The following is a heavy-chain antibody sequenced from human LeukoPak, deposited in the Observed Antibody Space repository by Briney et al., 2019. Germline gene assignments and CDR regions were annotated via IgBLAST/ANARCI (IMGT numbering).Heavy chain of an antibody. CDR2: IYTSGST. J-gene: IGHJ3*02. CDR3: ARDGRGWYGDYDPWAFDI. Sequence: SETLSLTCTVSGGSISSYYWSWIRQPAGKGLEWIGRIYTSGSTNYNPSLKSRVTMSVDTSKNQFSLKLSSVTAADTAVYYCARDGRGWYGDYDPWAFDIWGQGTMVTVSS. V-gene: IGHV4-4*07. CDR1: GGSISSYY. D-gene: IGHD4-17*01.